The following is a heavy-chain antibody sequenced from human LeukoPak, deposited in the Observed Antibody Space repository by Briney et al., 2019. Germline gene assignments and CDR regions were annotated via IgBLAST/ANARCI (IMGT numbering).Heavy chain of an antibody. CDR1: GGSISSNY. Sequence: SETLSLTCSVSGGSISSNYWSWIRQPPGKGLEWIGYISNRGSTNYNPSLESRVTISVDTSKNQFSLKLRSVTAADTAVYYCARGRRGSSWDAFDIWGQGTMVTVSS. CDR2: ISNRGST. V-gene: IGHV4-59*01. J-gene: IGHJ3*02. CDR3: ARGRRGSSWDAFDI. D-gene: IGHD6-13*01.